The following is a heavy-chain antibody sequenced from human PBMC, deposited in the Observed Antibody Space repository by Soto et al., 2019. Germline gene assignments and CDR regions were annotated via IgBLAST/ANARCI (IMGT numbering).Heavy chain of an antibody. CDR2: ISSSSSYI. Sequence: SLRLSCAASGFTVSSNYMSWVRQAPGKGLEWVSSISSSSSYIYYADSVKGRCTISRDNSKNTLYLQMDSLRAEDTAVYYCARRGPGTYFDYWGQGNLVTVSS. V-gene: IGHV3-21*04. CDR1: GFTVSSNY. CDR3: ARRGPGTYFDY. J-gene: IGHJ4*02. D-gene: IGHD6-13*01.